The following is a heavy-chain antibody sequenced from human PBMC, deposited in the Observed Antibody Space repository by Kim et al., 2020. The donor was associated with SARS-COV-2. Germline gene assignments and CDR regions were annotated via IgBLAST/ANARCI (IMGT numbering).Heavy chain of an antibody. CDR2: NT. Sequence: NTKYSQKFQGRVTITRDRSASTAYMELSSLRSGDTAVYYCASESGSYFDYWGQGTLVTVSS. V-gene: IGHV1-3*01. D-gene: IGHD1-26*01. CDR3: ASESGSYFDY. J-gene: IGHJ4*02.